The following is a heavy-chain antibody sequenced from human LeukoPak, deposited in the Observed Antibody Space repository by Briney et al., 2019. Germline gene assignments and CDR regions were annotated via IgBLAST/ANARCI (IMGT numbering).Heavy chain of an antibody. CDR2: IIPIFGTA. D-gene: IGHD3-22*01. J-gene: IGHJ4*02. CDR1: GGTFSSYA. Sequence: ASVKVSCKASGGTFSSYAISWVRQAPGQGLEWMGGIIPIFGTANYAQKFQGRVTITADKSTSTAYMELSSLRSEDTAVYYCARDGHHYYYDSSGYYRGYFDYWGQGTLVTVSS. V-gene: IGHV1-69*06. CDR3: ARDGHHYYYDSSGYYRGYFDY.